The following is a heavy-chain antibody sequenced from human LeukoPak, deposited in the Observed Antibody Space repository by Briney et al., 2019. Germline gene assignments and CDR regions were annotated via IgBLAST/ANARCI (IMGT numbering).Heavy chain of an antibody. V-gene: IGHV4-4*02. CDR3: ARDTRDAFDI. CDR2: VYYSGNT. Sequence: TSETLSLTCAVSGDSVTSSNWWSWVRQPPGKGLEWIGYVYYSGNTNYNPSLKSRVTISLDTSKNQFSLKLRSVTAADTAVYYCARDTRDAFDIWGQGTMVTVSS. CDR1: GDSVTSSNW. J-gene: IGHJ3*02.